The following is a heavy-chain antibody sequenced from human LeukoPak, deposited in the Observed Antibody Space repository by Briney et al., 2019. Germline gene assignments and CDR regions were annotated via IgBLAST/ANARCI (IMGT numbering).Heavy chain of an antibody. J-gene: IGHJ4*02. CDR3: ARGNGWILHDY. CDR1: DDSVTTSY. CDR2: VSRSGGV. V-gene: IGHV4-4*07. D-gene: IGHD5-18*01. Sequence: KASETLSLTCTVSDDSVTTSYWSWIRQPAGKGLEWIGRVSRSGGVLYNSSFRSRFTLSVDTSNNQFSLAVSGVTAADTAVYYCARGNGWILHDYWGQGIQVTVSS.